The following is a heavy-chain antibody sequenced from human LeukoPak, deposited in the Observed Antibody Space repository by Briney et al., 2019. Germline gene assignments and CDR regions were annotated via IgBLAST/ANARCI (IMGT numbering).Heavy chain of an antibody. D-gene: IGHD2-15*01. J-gene: IGHJ4*02. CDR1: GYTFTSYD. CDR3: ARPQYCSSGSCRTPPNY. V-gene: IGHV1-8*01. CDR2: MNPNSGNT. Sequence: ASVKVSCKASGYTFTSYDINWVRQATGQGLEWMGWMNPNSGNTGYAQKFQGRVTMTRNTSISTAYMELSSLRSEDTAVYYCARPQYCSSGSCRTPPNYWGQGTLVTVSS.